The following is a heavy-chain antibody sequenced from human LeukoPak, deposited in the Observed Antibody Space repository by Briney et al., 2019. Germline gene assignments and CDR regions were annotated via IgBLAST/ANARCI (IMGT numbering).Heavy chain of an antibody. J-gene: IGHJ3*02. V-gene: IGHV4-61*02. CDR1: GGSISSGSYY. CDR3: ARDRNDILTGYYDAFDI. D-gene: IGHD3-9*01. CDR2: IYTSGST. Sequence: SETLSLTCTVSGGSISSGSYYWSWIRQPAGKGLEWIGRIYTSGSTNYNPSLKSRVTISVDTSKNQFSLKLSSVTAADTAVYYCARDRNDILTGYYDAFDIWGQGTMVTVSS.